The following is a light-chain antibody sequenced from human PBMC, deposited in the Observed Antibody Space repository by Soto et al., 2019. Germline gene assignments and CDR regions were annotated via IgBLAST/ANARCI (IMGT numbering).Light chain of an antibody. J-gene: IGKJ4*01. CDR2: SAS. V-gene: IGKV3-11*01. CDR3: QERNRWPRGT. CDR1: QSVSVN. Sequence: EVVLTQSPAILSLSPGERATLSCRASQSVSVNSAWYQHKPGQAPRPLIYSASDRAPGIPARFSGSGSGTDFTLTISSLEPEDFAVYYCQERNRWPRGTFGAGTKVDIK.